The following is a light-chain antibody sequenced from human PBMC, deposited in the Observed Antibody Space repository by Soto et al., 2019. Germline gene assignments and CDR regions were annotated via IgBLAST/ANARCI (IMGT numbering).Light chain of an antibody. Sequence: EIVMTQSPVTLSVSPGDRATLSCRASQSVNSNLAWYQHKPGQTPKLLIYVASTRATGIPARFSGSGSGTEFTLTICSLQSEDFAVYYCQQYNVWPLTFGGGTKVEFK. CDR2: VAS. J-gene: IGKJ4*01. V-gene: IGKV3-15*01. CDR3: QQYNVWPLT. CDR1: QSVNSN.